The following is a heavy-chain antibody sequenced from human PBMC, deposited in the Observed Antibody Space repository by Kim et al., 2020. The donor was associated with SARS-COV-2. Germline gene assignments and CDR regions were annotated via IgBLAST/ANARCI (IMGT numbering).Heavy chain of an antibody. D-gene: IGHD2-2*01. CDR1: GGSISSSSYY. CDR3: ALKIWDCSSTSCYAYYYYGMDV. CDR2: IYYSGST. Sequence: SETLSLTCTVSGGSISSSSYYWGWIRQPPGKGLEWIGSIYYSGSTYYNPSLKSRVTISVDTSKNQFSLKLSSVTAADTAVYYCALKIWDCSSTSCYAYYYYGMDVWGQGTTVTVSS. V-gene: IGHV4-39*01. J-gene: IGHJ6*02.